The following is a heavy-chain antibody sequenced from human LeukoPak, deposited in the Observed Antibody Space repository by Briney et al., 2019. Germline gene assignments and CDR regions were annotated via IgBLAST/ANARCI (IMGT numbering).Heavy chain of an antibody. D-gene: IGHD1-1*01. CDR1: GFTFGDFA. CDR3: TRDHRDDWNPGYYFDY. J-gene: IGHJ4*02. CDR2: VKTKVYGGTT. V-gene: IGHV3-49*04. Sequence: GGSLRLSCTASGFTFGDFAMNWVRQAPGKGLEWVGFVKTKVYGGTTEYAASVKGRFTISRDDSRAITYLQMNSLKTEDTAVYYCTRDHRDDWNPGYYFDYWGQGTLVTVSS.